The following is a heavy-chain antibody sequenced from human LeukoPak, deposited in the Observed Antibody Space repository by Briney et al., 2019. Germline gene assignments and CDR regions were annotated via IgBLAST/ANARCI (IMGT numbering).Heavy chain of an antibody. CDR1: GGSFSGYY. J-gene: IGHJ3*01. Sequence: PSETLSLTCAVYGGSFSGYYWSWIRQPPGKGLEWIGEINHSGSTNYNPSLKSRVTISVDTSKNQFSLKLSSVTAADTAVYFCARSERIIMILGGAFDVWGQGTMVTVSS. D-gene: IGHD3-22*01. CDR3: ARSERIIMILGGAFDV. CDR2: INHSGST. V-gene: IGHV4-34*01.